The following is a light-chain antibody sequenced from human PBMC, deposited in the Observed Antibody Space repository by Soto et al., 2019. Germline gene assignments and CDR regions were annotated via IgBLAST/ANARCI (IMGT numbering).Light chain of an antibody. CDR1: SSDVGGYDY. Sequence: QSALTQPASVSGSPGQSITISRTGTSSDVGGYDYVSWFQQHPGKAPKLMIFEVSNRPSGVSYRFSGSKSGNTASLTISGLQAEDEADYYCSSYTITNHYVFGTGTKVTVL. J-gene: IGLJ1*01. CDR2: EVS. CDR3: SSYTITNHYV. V-gene: IGLV2-14*01.